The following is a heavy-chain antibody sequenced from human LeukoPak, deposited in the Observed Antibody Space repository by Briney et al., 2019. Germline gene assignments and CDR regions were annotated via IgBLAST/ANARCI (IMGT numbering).Heavy chain of an antibody. J-gene: IGHJ5*02. CDR3: ARALYYDFWSGYQAYNWFDP. V-gene: IGHV4-39*07. CDR2: IYHSGST. Sequence: SETLSLTCTVSGGSISSSSYYWGWIRQPPGKGLEWIGSIYHSGSTYYNPSLKSRVTISVDTSKNQFSLKLSSVTAADTAVYYCARALYYDFWSGYQAYNWFDPWGQGTLVTVSS. D-gene: IGHD3-3*01. CDR1: GGSISSSSYY.